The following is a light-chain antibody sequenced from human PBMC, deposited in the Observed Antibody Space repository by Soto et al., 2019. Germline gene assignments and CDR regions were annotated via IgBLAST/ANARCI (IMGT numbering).Light chain of an antibody. CDR3: LQYETYPLT. V-gene: IGKV1-5*03. Sequence: DIQMTQSPSTLSASVGDRVTITCRASQNINTWLAWYEQKPGKAPYLLIFKASNLQSGVPSRFSGSTSGTEFTLSISGLQAEDIATYYCLQYETYPLTYGGGTKVEI. CDR1: QNINTW. CDR2: KAS. J-gene: IGKJ4*01.